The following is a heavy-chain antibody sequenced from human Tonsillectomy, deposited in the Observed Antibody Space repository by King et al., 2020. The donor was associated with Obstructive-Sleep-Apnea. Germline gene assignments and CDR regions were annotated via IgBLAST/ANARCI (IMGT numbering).Heavy chain of an antibody. CDR1: GFTFYTYV. V-gene: IGHV3-23*04. J-gene: IGHJ4*02. Sequence: VQLVESGGGLVQPGGSLRLSCAASGFTFYTYVMSWVRQAPGKGLEWVSSIEADGDSTYSADSVGGRFTISRDNSKNTLYLQMNSLRAEDTAIYYCATSWSGYYYFDYWGQGSLVTVSS. CDR3: ATSWSGYYYFDY. CDR2: IEADGDST. D-gene: IGHD3-3*01.